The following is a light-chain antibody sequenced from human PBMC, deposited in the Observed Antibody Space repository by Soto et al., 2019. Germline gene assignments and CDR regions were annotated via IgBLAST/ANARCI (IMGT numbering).Light chain of an antibody. CDR1: QSVGND. CDR3: QQYDYLPRS. J-gene: IGKJ2*03. CDR2: GAS. Sequence: EIVMTQSPATLSVSPGERATLSRRASQSVGNDLAWYQQKAGQVPRLLIHGASTRATGIPARFSGSGSGTEFTLTISGLQSEDFAVYYCQQYDYLPRSFGPGTKLEIK. V-gene: IGKV3-15*01.